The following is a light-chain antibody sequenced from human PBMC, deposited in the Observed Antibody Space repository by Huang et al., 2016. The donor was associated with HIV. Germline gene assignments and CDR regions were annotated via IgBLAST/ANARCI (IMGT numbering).Light chain of an antibody. CDR3: HQRAGWPL. J-gene: IGKJ4*02. CDR2: DTS. V-gene: IGKV3-11*01. Sequence: EVVLTQSPATLSLSPGERATLPYRASQTISSYLAWYQHKPGDPPRLLIYDTSKRATGIPVRVSGSGSGTDFTLTISSLEPEDCAVYYCHQRAGWPLFGGGTKVEIK. CDR1: QTISSY.